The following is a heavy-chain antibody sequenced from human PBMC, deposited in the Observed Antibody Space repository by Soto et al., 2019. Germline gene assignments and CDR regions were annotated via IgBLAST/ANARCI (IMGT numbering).Heavy chain of an antibody. CDR1: GFTFSSYG. J-gene: IGHJ6*02. CDR2: ISYDGSNK. Sequence: GGSLRLSCAASGFTFSSYGMHWVRQAPGKGLEWVAVISYDGSNKYYADSVKGRFTISRDNSKNTLYLQMNSLRAEDTAVYYCAKAFTHYGYSGYDLNYGMDVWGQGTTVTVSS. CDR3: AKAFTHYGYSGYDLNYGMDV. D-gene: IGHD5-12*01. V-gene: IGHV3-30*18.